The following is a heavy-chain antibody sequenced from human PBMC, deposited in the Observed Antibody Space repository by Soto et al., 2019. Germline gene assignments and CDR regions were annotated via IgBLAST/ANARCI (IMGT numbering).Heavy chain of an antibody. Sequence: GXSLRLSCAASGFTLSSYALHWFRQAPVKGLEWVAVISYDGSNKYYADSVKGRFTISRDNSKNTLYLQMNSLRAEDTAVYYCARALGTTGNHYYYYGMDVWGQGTTVTVSS. V-gene: IGHV3-30-3*01. CDR2: ISYDGSNK. CDR3: ARALGTTGNHYYYYGMDV. J-gene: IGHJ6*02. D-gene: IGHD4-17*01. CDR1: GFTLSSYA.